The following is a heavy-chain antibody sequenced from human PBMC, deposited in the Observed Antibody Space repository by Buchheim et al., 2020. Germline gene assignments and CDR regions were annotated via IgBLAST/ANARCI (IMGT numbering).Heavy chain of an antibody. V-gene: IGHV4-31*03. J-gene: IGHJ4*02. Sequence: QVQLQESGPGLVKPLQMLSLTCTVSGGSISSGGYYWSWIRQHPGKGLEWIGYIYYSGITYYNPSLKSRVTVSVDTSKNQFSLKLSSVTAADTAVYYCVRGSHYDVLTGYQEYYFDYWGQGT. CDR2: IYYSGIT. CDR3: VRGSHYDVLTGYQEYYFDY. D-gene: IGHD3-9*01. CDR1: GGSISSGGYY.